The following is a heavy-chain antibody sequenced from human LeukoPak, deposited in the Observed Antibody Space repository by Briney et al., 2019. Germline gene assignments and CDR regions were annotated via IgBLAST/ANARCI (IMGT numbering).Heavy chain of an antibody. J-gene: IGHJ6*03. V-gene: IGHV4-38-2*02. CDR2: SYHSGST. CDR1: GGSISSGYY. Sequence: PSQTLSLTCTVSGGSISSGYYWGWFRQPPGKGLEWIACSYHSGSTYYNPSLKSRVTISVDTSKNRFSLRLISVTAADTAVYYCARQGGSSSPYYYYYMDVWGKGTTVTVSS. CDR3: ARQGGSSSPYYYYYMDV. D-gene: IGHD6-13*01.